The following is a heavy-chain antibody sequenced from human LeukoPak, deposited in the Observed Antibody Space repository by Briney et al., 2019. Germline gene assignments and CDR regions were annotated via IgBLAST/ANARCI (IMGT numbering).Heavy chain of an antibody. Sequence: GGSLRLSCGASGFSFSKAWMSWVRQAPGKGLEWVGRIKTETDGGTTDYAAPVKGRFSISRDDSKNTLFLQMNSLNTEDTAVYYCTTGGINWNYVGYWGQGTLATVSS. J-gene: IGHJ4*02. CDR2: IKTETDGGTT. V-gene: IGHV3-15*01. CDR1: GFSFSKAW. D-gene: IGHD1-7*01. CDR3: TTGGINWNYVGY.